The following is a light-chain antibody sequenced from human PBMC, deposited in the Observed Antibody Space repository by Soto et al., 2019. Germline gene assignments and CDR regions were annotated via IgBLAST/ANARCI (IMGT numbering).Light chain of an antibody. V-gene: IGKV3-11*01. CDR3: QQRSNSWT. Sequence: EIVLTQPPATLSLSPGERATLSFRASQSVSSYLAWYQQKPGQAPRLLIYDASNRATGIPARFSGSGSGTDSTLTISSLEPEDFAVYYCQQRSNSWTFGQGTKVDIK. CDR2: DAS. J-gene: IGKJ1*01. CDR1: QSVSSY.